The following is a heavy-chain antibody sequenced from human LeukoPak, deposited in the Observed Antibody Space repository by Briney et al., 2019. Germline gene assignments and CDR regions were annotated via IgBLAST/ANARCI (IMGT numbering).Heavy chain of an antibody. V-gene: IGHV1-2*02. J-gene: IGHJ4*02. D-gene: IGHD6-6*01. CDR2: INPNSGGT. Sequence: ASVKVSCKASGYTFTGYYMHWVRQAPGQGLEWMGWINPNSGGTNYAQKFQGRVTMTRDTSISTAHMELSRLRSDDTAVYYCGYSSSSPPQFDYWGQGTLVTVSS. CDR3: GYSSSSPPQFDY. CDR1: GYTFTGYY.